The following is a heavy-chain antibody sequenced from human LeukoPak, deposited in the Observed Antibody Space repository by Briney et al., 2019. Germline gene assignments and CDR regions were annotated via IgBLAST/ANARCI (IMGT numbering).Heavy chain of an antibody. V-gene: IGHV4-59*08. CDR2: IYYSGST. CDR1: GGSISSYY. Sequence: PSETLSLTCTVSGGSISSYYWSWIRQPPGKGLEWIGYIYYSGSTNYNPSLKSRVTISVDTSKNQFSLKLSSVTAADTAVYYCATFKNYSTKYNWFDPWGQGTLVTVSS. J-gene: IGHJ5*02. CDR3: ATFKNYSTKYNWFDP. D-gene: IGHD4-11*01.